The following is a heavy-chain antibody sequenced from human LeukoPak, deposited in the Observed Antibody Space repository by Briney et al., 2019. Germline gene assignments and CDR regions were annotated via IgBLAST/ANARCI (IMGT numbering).Heavy chain of an antibody. D-gene: IGHD6-6*01. J-gene: IGHJ6*03. Sequence: PSETLSLTCTVSGGSISSYYWSWIRQPPGKGLEWIGYIYYSGSTNYNPSLKSRVTISVDTSKNQFSLKLSFVTAADTAVYYCARGRIAARPYYYYYMDVWGKGTTVTVSS. CDR3: ARGRIAARPYYYYYMDV. CDR2: IYYSGST. V-gene: IGHV4-59*01. CDR1: GGSISSYY.